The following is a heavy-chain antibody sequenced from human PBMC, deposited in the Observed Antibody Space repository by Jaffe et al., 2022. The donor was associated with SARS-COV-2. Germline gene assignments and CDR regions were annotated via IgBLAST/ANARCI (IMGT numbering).Heavy chain of an antibody. CDR2: IYYSGST. CDR1: GGSISSYY. CDR3: ARVLRRGGWYYWFDP. Sequence: QVQLQESGPGLVKPSETLSLTCTVSGGSISSYYWSWIRQPPGKGLEWIGYIYYSGSTNYNPSLKSRVTISVDTSKNQFSLKLSSVTAADTAVYYCARVLRRGGWYYWFDPWGQGTLVTVSS. J-gene: IGHJ5*02. V-gene: IGHV4-59*08. D-gene: IGHD6-19*01.